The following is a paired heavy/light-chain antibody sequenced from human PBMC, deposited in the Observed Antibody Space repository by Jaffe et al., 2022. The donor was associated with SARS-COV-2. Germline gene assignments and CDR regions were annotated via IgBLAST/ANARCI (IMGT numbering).Heavy chain of an antibody. D-gene: IGHD1-20*01. CDR2: ISNDGNYE. CDR1: GFTFSSSA. J-gene: IGHJ2*01. Sequence: QVQLVESGGGVVQPGRSLRLSCAASGFTFSSSAMHWVRQAPGKGLEWMTVISNDGNYENYADSVKDRFTISRDNSENTLYLQVNSLRAEDTAIYYCARGTNNWWYFDLWGRGTLVTVSS. V-gene: IGHV3-30*04. CDR3: ARGTNNWWYFDL.
Light chain of an antibody. J-gene: IGLJ3*02. CDR1: SSDVGGYNY. CDR3: GSYAGSSNLV. Sequence: QSALTQPPSASGSPGQSVTISCTGTSSDVGGYNYVSWYQQHPGKAPKLMIYEVNKRPSGVPDRFSGSKSANTASLTVSGLQAEDEADYYCGSYAGSSNLVFGGGTKLTVL. V-gene: IGLV2-8*01. CDR2: EVN.